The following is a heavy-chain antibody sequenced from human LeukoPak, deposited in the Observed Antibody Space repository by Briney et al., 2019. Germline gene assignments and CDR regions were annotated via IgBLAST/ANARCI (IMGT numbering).Heavy chain of an antibody. D-gene: IGHD6-13*01. Sequence: PSETLSLTCTVSGTSFSSDGSYWSWIRQPPGKGLEWIGYVYHGGISYYNPSISYYNPSLRSRVTISIDRSKDHFSLKLTSVTAADTAVYYCASASTYSSSWEGGFDYWGQGTLVTVSS. CDR2: VYHGGISYYNPSIS. J-gene: IGHJ4*02. CDR1: GTSFSSDGSY. CDR3: ASASTYSSSWEGGFDY. V-gene: IGHV4-30-2*01.